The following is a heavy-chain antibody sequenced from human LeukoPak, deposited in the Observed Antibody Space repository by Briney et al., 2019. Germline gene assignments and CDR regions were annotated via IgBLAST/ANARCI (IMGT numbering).Heavy chain of an antibody. Sequence: SETLSLTCTVSGGSISSSNYYWGWIRQPPGKGLEWIGSVYYSESTYYNPSLKSRVTISVDTSKIRFSLKVTSVTAADTAVYYCARDLAAAGTSWFDPWGQGTLVTVSS. CDR3: ARDLAAAGTSWFDP. D-gene: IGHD6-13*01. J-gene: IGHJ5*02. CDR2: VYYSEST. CDR1: GGSISSSNYY. V-gene: IGHV4-39*07.